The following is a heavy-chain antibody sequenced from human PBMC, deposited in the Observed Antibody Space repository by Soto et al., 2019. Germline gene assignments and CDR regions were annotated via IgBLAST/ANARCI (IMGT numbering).Heavy chain of an antibody. J-gene: IGHJ4*02. CDR2: IWYDGSNK. CDR3: ARVCSGGSCYSSLPDY. Sequence: QVQLVESGGGVVQPGRSLRLSCAASGFTFSSYGMHWVRQAPGKGLEWVAVIWYDGSNKYYADSVKGRFTISRDNSKNTLYLQMNGLRAEDTAVYYCARVCSGGSCYSSLPDYWGQGTLVTVSS. CDR1: GFTFSSYG. V-gene: IGHV3-33*01. D-gene: IGHD2-15*01.